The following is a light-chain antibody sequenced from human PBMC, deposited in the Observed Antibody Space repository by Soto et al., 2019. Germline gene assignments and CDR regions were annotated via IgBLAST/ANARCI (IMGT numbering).Light chain of an antibody. V-gene: IGLV1-47*01. CDR3: AAWDDSLSAVV. CDR1: SSNIGSNY. Sequence: QSVLTQPPSASGTPGQRVTISCSGSSSNIGSNYVYWYQQLPGTAPKLLIYRNNQRPLGVPDRFSGSKSGTSASLAISGLRSEDEADYYCAAWDDSLSAVVFGGETKLTVL. CDR2: RNN. J-gene: IGLJ2*01.